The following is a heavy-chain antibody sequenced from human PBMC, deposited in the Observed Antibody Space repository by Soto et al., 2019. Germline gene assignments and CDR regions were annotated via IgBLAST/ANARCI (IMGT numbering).Heavy chain of an antibody. D-gene: IGHD6-13*01. CDR2: IYPGDSDT. CDR3: ARRRRYGMTRDAFDI. CDR1: GYSFTSYW. V-gene: IGHV5-51*01. J-gene: IGHJ3*02. Sequence: PGASPKISCKGSGYSFTSYWIGWVRQMPGKGLEWMGIIYPGDSDTRYSPSFQGQVTISADKSISTAYLQWSSLKASDTAMYYCARRRRYGMTRDAFDIWGQGTMVTVSS.